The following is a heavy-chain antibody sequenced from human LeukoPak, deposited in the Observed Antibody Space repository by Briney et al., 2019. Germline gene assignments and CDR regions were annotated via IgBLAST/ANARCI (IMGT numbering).Heavy chain of an antibody. CDR3: ARGYCSGGSCYKLNACDI. V-gene: IGHV3-74*01. J-gene: IGHJ3*02. D-gene: IGHD2-15*01. CDR1: GFTFSSYW. CDR2: INSDGIST. Sequence: GGSLRLSCAASGFTFSSYWVHWVRQAPGKGLVWVSHINSDGISTGYVDSVKGRLIISRDNAKNTLYLQMNSLRAEDTAVYYCARGYCSGGSCYKLNACDIWGQGTMVTVSS.